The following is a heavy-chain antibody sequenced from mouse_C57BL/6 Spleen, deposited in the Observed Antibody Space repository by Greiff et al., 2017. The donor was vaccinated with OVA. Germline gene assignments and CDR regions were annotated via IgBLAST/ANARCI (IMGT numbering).Heavy chain of an antibody. J-gene: IGHJ4*01. CDR2: INPSNGGT. CDR1: GYTFTSYW. D-gene: IGHD2-2*01. CDR3: ARGGGYDYYAMDY. Sequence: QVQLQQSGTELVKPGASVKLSCKASGYTFTSYWMHWVKQRPGQGLEWIGNINPSNGGTNYNEKFKSKATLTVDKSSSTAYMQLSSLTSEDSAVYYCARGGGYDYYAMDYWGQGTSVTVSS. V-gene: IGHV1-53*01.